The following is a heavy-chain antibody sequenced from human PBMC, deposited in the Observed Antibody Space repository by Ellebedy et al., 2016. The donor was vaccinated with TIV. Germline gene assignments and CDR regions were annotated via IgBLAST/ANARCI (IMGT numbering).Heavy chain of an antibody. CDR1: GFIFRNYA. CDR3: VKGPPSAASGNFQH. V-gene: IGHV3-64D*09. CDR2: ITVDGGRT. Sequence: GESLKISCSASGFIFRNYAMHWVRQAPGKGLEYVSAITVDGGRTFYTDSVRGRFTISRDKSKNTLYLQMSSLRAEDTAVYYCVKGPPSAASGNFQHWGQGTLVTVSS. J-gene: IGHJ1*01. D-gene: IGHD6-13*01.